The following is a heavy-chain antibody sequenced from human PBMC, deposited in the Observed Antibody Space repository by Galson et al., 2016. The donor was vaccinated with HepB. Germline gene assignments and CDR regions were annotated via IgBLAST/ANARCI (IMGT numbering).Heavy chain of an antibody. CDR3: AHRHDRSWYGY. V-gene: IGHV2-5*02. D-gene: IGHD6-13*01. CDR2: IYWDDDK. Sequence: ALVKPTQTLTLTCTFSGFSLRTGGVGVGWIRQPPGKALAWLGIIYWDDDKRYSPSLQSRLTITKDTSKNQVVLRMTNMDPVDTATYYCAHRHDRSWYGYWGQGTLVTVSS. J-gene: IGHJ4*02. CDR1: GFSLRTGGVG.